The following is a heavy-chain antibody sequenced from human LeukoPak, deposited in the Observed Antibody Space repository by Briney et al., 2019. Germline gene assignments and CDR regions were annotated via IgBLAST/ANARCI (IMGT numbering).Heavy chain of an antibody. CDR3: ARGPRNYT. CDR2: VHPNTGNT. V-gene: IGHV1-8*01. CDR1: GYPFTTYE. Sequence: SSVKVSCKTSGYPFTTYEINWVRQAAGQGLEWMGWVHPNTGNTAYAQRFQGRVPMTRDTSISTAYMELSSLTSNDTAVYFCARGPRNYTWGQGTLVTASS. D-gene: IGHD1-7*01. J-gene: IGHJ5*02.